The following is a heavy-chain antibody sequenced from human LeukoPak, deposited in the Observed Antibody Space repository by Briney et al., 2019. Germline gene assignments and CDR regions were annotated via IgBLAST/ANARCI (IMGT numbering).Heavy chain of an antibody. V-gene: IGHV4-4*07. CDR3: ARDQLERITGTHMDV. Sequence: PSETLSLTCTVTAGSISSDYWSWIRQPAGKGLEWIGRIYTSGSTNYNPSLKSRVTMSVDTSKNQFSLKLSSVTAADTAVYYCARDQLERITGTHMDVWGKGTTVTVSS. CDR1: AGSISSDY. D-gene: IGHD1-1*01. CDR2: IYTSGST. J-gene: IGHJ6*03.